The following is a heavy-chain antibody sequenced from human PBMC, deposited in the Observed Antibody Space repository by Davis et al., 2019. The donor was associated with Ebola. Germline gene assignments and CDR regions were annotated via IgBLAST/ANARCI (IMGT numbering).Heavy chain of an antibody. CDR1: GFTFNNYA. CDR3: ARGYSGNYSPLDY. J-gene: IGHJ4*02. D-gene: IGHD1-26*01. V-gene: IGHV3-23*01. Sequence: GESLKISCVASGFTFNNYAMSWVRQAPGKGLEWVSGISHTGGTTFYSDSVKGRFSISRDISESTLYLQMNSLRLEDAAVYYCARGYSGNYSPLDYWGQGTLVTVSS. CDR2: ISHTGGTT.